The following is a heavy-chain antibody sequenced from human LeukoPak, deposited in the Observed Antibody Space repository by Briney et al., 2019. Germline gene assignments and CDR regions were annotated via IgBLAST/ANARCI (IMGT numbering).Heavy chain of an antibody. Sequence: PGGSLRLSCAASGFTFSSYAMSWVRQAPGKGLEWVSAISGSGGSTYYADSVKGRFTISRDNSKNTLYLQMNSLRAEDTAVYYCAKDLELVAYGPGMGAFDIWGQGTMVTVSS. J-gene: IGHJ3*02. D-gene: IGHD1-1*01. CDR3: AKDLELVAYGPGMGAFDI. V-gene: IGHV3-23*01. CDR2: ISGSGGST. CDR1: GFTFSSYA.